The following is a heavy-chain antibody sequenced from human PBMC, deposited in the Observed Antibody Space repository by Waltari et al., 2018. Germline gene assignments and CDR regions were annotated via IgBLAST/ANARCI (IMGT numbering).Heavy chain of an antibody. CDR3: ARVSRGTTSSWYYFDY. J-gene: IGHJ4*02. D-gene: IGHD6-13*01. CDR1: GYTFTGYY. Sequence: QVQLVPSGAEVKKPGASVKVSCKASGYTFTGYYLHWVRPAPGKGLEWMGWINPNRGGTNYAQKFQGRVTMTRDTSISTAYMELSRLRSDDTAVYYCARVSRGTTSSWYYFDYWGQGTLVTVSS. V-gene: IGHV1-2*02. CDR2: INPNRGGT.